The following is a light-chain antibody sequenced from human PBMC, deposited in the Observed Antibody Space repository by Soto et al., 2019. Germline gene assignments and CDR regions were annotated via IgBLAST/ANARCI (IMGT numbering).Light chain of an antibody. CDR2: EVS. Sequence: QSALTQPPSASGSPGQSVTISCTGTSSDVGGYKYVSWYQQHPGKAPKVMIYEVSKRPSGVPDRFSDSKSGNTASLTVSGLQAEDEADYYCSSYAGSDLYVFGSGTQLTVL. CDR3: SSYAGSDLYV. J-gene: IGLJ1*01. V-gene: IGLV2-8*01. CDR1: SSDVGGYKY.